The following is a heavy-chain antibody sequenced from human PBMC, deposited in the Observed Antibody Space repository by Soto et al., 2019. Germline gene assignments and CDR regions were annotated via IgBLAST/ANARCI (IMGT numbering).Heavy chain of an antibody. J-gene: IGHJ5*02. V-gene: IGHV4-28*01. D-gene: IGHD3-16*02. Sequence: SETLSLTCAVSGYSISSSNWWGWIRQPPGKGLEWIGYIYYSGTTYYNPSLKSRVTISVDRSKNQFSLKLSSVTAADTAVYYCARSLGELSFTNWFDPWGQGTLVTVSS. CDR1: GYSISSSNW. CDR3: ARSLGELSFTNWFDP. CDR2: IYYSGTT.